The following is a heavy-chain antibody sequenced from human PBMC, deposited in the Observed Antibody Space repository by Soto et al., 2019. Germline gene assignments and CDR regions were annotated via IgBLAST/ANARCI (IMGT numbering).Heavy chain of an antibody. J-gene: IGHJ5*02. V-gene: IGHV1-18*01. Sequence: QLQLVQSGAEVKQPGASVKVSCKASGYTFTSYGISWVRQAPGRGLAWMGWISAYNGNTNYAQKLQGRVTTTTDTSTSTAYMELRSLRSDDTAVYYCARDPPYSSGWYAGFDPWGQGTMVTVSS. CDR3: ARDPPYSSGWYAGFDP. CDR2: ISAYNGNT. D-gene: IGHD6-19*01. CDR1: GYTFTSYG.